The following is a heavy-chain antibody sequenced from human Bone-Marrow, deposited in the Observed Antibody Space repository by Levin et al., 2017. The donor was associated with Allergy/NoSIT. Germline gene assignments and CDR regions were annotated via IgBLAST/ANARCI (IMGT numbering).Heavy chain of an antibody. J-gene: IGHJ4*02. V-gene: IGHV3-21*01. CDR2: ISSGSTYI. CDR3: ARGTIVPRAGFDY. D-gene: IGHD4-11*01. CDR1: GFTFSTYN. Sequence: GGSLRLSCAASGFTFSTYNMYWVRQAPGKGLEWVSSISSGSTYIFYADSVKGQFTISRDDAKNSLSLQMNSLRAEDTAVYYCARGTIVPRAGFDYWGQGALVTVSS.